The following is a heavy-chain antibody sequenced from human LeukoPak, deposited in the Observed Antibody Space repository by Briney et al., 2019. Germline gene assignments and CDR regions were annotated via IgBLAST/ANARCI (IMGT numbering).Heavy chain of an antibody. J-gene: IGHJ4*02. Sequence: SETLSLTCAVYGGSFSGYYWTWIRQPPGKGLEWIGEINHSGSTNYHPSLKSRVTISVDTSKNQFSLKLSSVTAADTAVYYCARRGIGYRSGWYAYWGQGTLVTVSS. V-gene: IGHV4-34*01. D-gene: IGHD6-19*01. CDR1: GGSFSGYY. CDR2: INHSGST. CDR3: ARRGIGYRSGWYAY.